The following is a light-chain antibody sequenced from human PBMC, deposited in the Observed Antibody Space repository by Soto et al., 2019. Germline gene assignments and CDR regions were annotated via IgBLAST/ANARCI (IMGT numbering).Light chain of an antibody. V-gene: IGKV1-12*01. CDR3: QQDNSFPLT. Sequence: DIQMTHSPSPVSQSGGEKVSKTGRASQGISSWLAWYNQKLGRDPKLLFYTVSTLKNGLPSRFSDTGSGTDFTLTISSLQREDVATYYCQQDNSFPLTVGGGTKVEIK. CDR1: QGISSW. J-gene: IGKJ4*01. CDR2: TVS.